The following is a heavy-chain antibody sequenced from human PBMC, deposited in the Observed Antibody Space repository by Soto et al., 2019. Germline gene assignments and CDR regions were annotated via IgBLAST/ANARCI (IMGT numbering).Heavy chain of an antibody. J-gene: IGHJ4*02. Sequence: SETLSLTCTVSCVSISSYYWSWIRQPPGKGLEWIGYIYYSGSTNYNPSLKSRVTISVDTSKNQFSLKLSSVTAADTAVYYCAKTPTGYYDSWGQGILVTVS. CDR1: CVSISSYY. CDR3: AKTPTGYYDS. V-gene: IGHV4-59*01. D-gene: IGHD2-8*02. CDR2: IYYSGST.